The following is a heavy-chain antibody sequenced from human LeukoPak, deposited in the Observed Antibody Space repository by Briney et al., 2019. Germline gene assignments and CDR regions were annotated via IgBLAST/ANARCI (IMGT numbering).Heavy chain of an antibody. CDR2: IKSRTDGGST. Sequence: GGSLRLSCTASGFTFSSAWMTWVRQPPGKGLEWVGHIKSRTDGGSTDYSAPVKGRFTVSRDDSKNTVYLQMNSLKTEDSAVYYCATEFYSNGYNFWGQGTPVTVSS. D-gene: IGHD5-24*01. J-gene: IGHJ4*02. CDR1: GFTFSSAW. V-gene: IGHV3-15*01. CDR3: ATEFYSNGYNF.